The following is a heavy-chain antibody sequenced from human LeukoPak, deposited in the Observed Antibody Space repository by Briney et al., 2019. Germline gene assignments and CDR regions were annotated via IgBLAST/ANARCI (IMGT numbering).Heavy chain of an antibody. D-gene: IGHD3-3*01. CDR1: GFTFSSYA. CDR3: AKLGLRYFFDY. CDR2: VSGSGGST. J-gene: IGHJ4*02. Sequence: GGSLRLSCAASGFTFSSYAMSWVRQAPGKGLEWVSAVSGSGGSTYCADSVKGRFTISRDNSKNTLYLQMNSLRAEDTAVYYCAKLGLRYFFDYWGQGTLVTVSS. V-gene: IGHV3-23*01.